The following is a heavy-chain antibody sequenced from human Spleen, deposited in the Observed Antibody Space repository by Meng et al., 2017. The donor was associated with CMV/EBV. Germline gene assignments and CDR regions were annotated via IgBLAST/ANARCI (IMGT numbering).Heavy chain of an antibody. V-gene: IGHV3-21*01. CDR2: ISSSSSYI. J-gene: IGHJ5*02. CDR1: GFTFSSYR. Sequence: CADSGFTFSSYRMNWVRQAPGKGLEWVSSISSSSSYIYYADSVKGRFTISRDNAKNSLYLQMNSLRAEDTAVYYCARDGGSYSNWFDPWGQGTLVTVSS. CDR3: ARDGGSYSNWFDP. D-gene: IGHD1-26*01.